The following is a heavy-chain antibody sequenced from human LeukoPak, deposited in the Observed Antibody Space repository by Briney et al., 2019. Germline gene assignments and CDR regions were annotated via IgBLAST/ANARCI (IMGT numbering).Heavy chain of an antibody. CDR2: ISTSCSYI. CDR1: GCTFSTYS. CDR3: ARAPHSSSWYRIAGAGIMDG. D-gene: IGHD6-13*01. J-gene: IGHJ6*01. Sequence: GGSLKLSCEASGCTFSTYSMNWVRQAPGQGLEWVSYISTSCSYIHYADSVKGRFTISTDNAKRSLFLQMNSLRAEDTAVYYCARAPHSSSWYRIAGAGIMDGWGKGTTVTISS. V-gene: IGHV3-21*01.